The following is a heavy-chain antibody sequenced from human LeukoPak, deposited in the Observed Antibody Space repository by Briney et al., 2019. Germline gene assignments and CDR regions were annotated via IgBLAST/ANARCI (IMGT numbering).Heavy chain of an antibody. CDR3: AILTTHSSSSQFNY. J-gene: IGHJ4*02. V-gene: IGHV3-23*01. Sequence: GGSLRLSCAASGFTLRRYAMSWVRQAPGKGLGWVSAISGSGTITYYADSVKGRFTISRDNSKDTLYLQMNSLRAEDTAIYFCAILTTHSSSSQFNYWGQGTLVTVSS. CDR2: ISGSGTIT. CDR1: GFTLRRYA. D-gene: IGHD6-6*01.